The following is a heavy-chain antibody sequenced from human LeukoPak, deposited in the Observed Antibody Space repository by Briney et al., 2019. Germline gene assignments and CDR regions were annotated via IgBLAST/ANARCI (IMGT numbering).Heavy chain of an antibody. CDR2: FDPEDGET. J-gene: IGHJ6*02. D-gene: IGHD4-11*01. CDR1: GYTLTELS. CDR3: ATSPYSNYGMDV. Sequence: ASVKVSCKVSGYTLTELSVHWVRQAPGKGLEWMGGFDPEDGETIYAQKFQGRVTMTEDTSTDTAYMELSSLRSEDTAVYYCATSPYSNYGMDVWGQGTTVTVSS. V-gene: IGHV1-24*01.